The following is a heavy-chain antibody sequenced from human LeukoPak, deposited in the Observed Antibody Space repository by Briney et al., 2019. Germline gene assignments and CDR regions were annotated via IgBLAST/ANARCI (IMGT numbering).Heavy chain of an antibody. D-gene: IGHD6-19*01. J-gene: IGHJ4*02. V-gene: IGHV4-59*12. Sequence: PSETLSLTCTVSGGSISRYYWSWIRQPPGKGLEWFGYVYDSGTTNYNPSLKSRVTISVDTSKNQFSLKLSSVTAADTAVYYCTRMYSSGWYNPFLYYFDYWGQGTLVTVSS. CDR2: VYDSGTT. CDR1: GGSISRYY. CDR3: TRMYSSGWYNPFLYYFDY.